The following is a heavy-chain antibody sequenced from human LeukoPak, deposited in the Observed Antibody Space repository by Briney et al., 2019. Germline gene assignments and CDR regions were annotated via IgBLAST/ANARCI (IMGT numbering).Heavy chain of an antibody. Sequence: PSETLSLTCTVSGGSISSYYWNWIRQPAGKGLEWIGRIHTSGSTNYNPSLKSRVTISVDTSKNQFSLKLSSVTAADTAVYYCARHVQYSSSWLRYAFDIWGQGTMVTVSS. D-gene: IGHD6-13*01. CDR3: ARHVQYSSSWLRYAFDI. CDR1: GGSISSYY. V-gene: IGHV4-4*07. CDR2: IHTSGST. J-gene: IGHJ3*02.